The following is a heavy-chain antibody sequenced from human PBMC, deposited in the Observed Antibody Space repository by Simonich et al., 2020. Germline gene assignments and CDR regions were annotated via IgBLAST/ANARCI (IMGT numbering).Heavy chain of an antibody. Sequence: EVQLVESGGGLVKPGGSLRLSCAASGFTFSSYSMNWVRQAPGKGLEWVSSISSSSSYIYYADSVKGRFTISRDNAKNSLYLQMNSLRAEDTAVYYCAGEVYCSSTSCSTYYYYGMDVWGQGTTVTVSS. CDR2: ISSSSSYI. J-gene: IGHJ6*02. CDR1: GFTFSSYS. D-gene: IGHD2-2*01. V-gene: IGHV3-21*01. CDR3: AGEVYCSSTSCSTYYYYGMDV.